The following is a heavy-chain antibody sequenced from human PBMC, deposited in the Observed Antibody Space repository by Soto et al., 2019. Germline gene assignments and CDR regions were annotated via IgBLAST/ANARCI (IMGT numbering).Heavy chain of an antibody. CDR3: ALRKTGSYFDY. J-gene: IGHJ4*02. CDR2: IGASGAGT. D-gene: IGHD1-26*01. V-gene: IGHV3-23*01. CDR1: GFTFSNYA. Sequence: EVQLLESGGGLVQPGGSLRLSCAGSGFTFSNYAMSWVRQAPGTGLEWVSGIGASGAGTYYADSVKGRFTISRDNSKNTLHLQMHSLRAEDTAVYYCALRKTGSYFDYWGQGTLVTVSS.